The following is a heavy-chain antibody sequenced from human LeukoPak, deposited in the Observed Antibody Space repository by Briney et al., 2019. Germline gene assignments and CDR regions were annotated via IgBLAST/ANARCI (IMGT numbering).Heavy chain of an antibody. J-gene: IGHJ3*02. CDR3: ARDREPPDAFDI. Sequence: VASVKVSCKASGYTFTSYGISWVRQAPGQGLEWMGWISAYNGNTNYAQKLQGRVTMTPDTSTSTAYMELRSLRSDDTAVYYCARDREPPDAFDIWGQGTMVTVSS. CDR2: ISAYNGNT. V-gene: IGHV1-18*01. D-gene: IGHD1-26*01. CDR1: GYTFTSYG.